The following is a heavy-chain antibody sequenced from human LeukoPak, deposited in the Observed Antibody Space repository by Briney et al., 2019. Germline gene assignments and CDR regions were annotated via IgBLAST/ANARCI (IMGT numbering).Heavy chain of an antibody. CDR2: INWNGGST. J-gene: IGHJ4*02. Sequence: GGSLRLSCAASGFTFDGYGMSWVRHAPGKGLEWVSGINWNGGSTGYADSVKGRFTISRDNAKNSLYLQMNSLRAEDTALYYCAKDFYYYGSGGTVDYWGQGTLVTVSS. CDR3: AKDFYYYGSGGTVDY. D-gene: IGHD3-10*01. V-gene: IGHV3-20*04. CDR1: GFTFDGYG.